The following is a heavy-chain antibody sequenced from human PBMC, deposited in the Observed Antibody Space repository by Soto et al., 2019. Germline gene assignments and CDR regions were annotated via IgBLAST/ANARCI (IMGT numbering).Heavy chain of an antibody. CDR2: IKSKTDGGTT. CDR3: TTDSRFDVVVAATSERYDAFDI. CDR1: GFTFSNAW. D-gene: IGHD2-15*01. V-gene: IGHV3-15*01. J-gene: IGHJ3*02. Sequence: GGSLRLSCAASGFTFSNAWMSWVRQAPGKGLEWVGRIKSKTDGGTTDYAAPVKGRFTISRDDSKNTLYLQMNSLKTEDTAVYYCTTDSRFDVVVAATSERYDAFDIWGQGTMVTVSS.